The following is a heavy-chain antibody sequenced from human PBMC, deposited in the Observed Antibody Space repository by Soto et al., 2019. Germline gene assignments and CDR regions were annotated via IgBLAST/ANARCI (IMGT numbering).Heavy chain of an antibody. CDR1: GDTVTIYA. Sequence: VGSKASGDTVTIYAIHGVRKAPGQELEWMGRINPILGKANYEQKFQGRVTITADESASTAYMELSSLRSEDTAVYFFQNEKAGEYVEWQPWCRGTLVTVS. CDR2: INPILGKA. V-gene: IGHV1-69*11. J-gene: IGHJ4*02. CDR3: QNEKAGEYVEWQP. D-gene: IGHD1-1*01.